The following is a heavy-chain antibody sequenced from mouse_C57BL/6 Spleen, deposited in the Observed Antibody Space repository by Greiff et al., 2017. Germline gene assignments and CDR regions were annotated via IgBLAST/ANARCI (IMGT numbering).Heavy chain of an antibody. Sequence: QVQLKESGAELVKPGASVKISCKASGYAFSSYWMNWVKQRPGKGLEWIGQIYPGDGDTNYNGKFKGKATLTADKSSSTAYMQLSSLTSEDSAVYFCARSEDYGLAYWGQGTLVTVSA. CDR2: IYPGDGDT. V-gene: IGHV1-80*01. D-gene: IGHD2-4*01. J-gene: IGHJ3*01. CDR1: GYAFSSYW. CDR3: ARSEDYGLAY.